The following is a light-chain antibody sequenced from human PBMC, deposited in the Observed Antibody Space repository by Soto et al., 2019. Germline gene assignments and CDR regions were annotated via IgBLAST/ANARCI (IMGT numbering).Light chain of an antibody. J-gene: IGKJ1*01. CDR2: GAS. Sequence: EVVLTQSPGTLSLSPGERATLSCGASQSVTSNYLAWYQQKPGQAPRLLIFGASTRATGIPDRFSGSGSGTDFTLTISRLEPEDFAVYYCQQYGSSSWTFGQGTKVDI. CDR1: QSVTSNY. V-gene: IGKV3-20*01. CDR3: QQYGSSSWT.